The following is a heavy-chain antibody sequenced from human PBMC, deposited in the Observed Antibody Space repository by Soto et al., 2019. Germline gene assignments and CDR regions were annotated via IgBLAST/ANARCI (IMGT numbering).Heavy chain of an antibody. Sequence: PGGSLRLSCAASGITFRSFPMNWVRLAPGRGLEWVSYIGTSTSTIYYAASVRGRFTISRDNAKNSLYLQMDSLTDEDTAVYYCARGPGTGHLFDYWGQGTLVTVSS. V-gene: IGHV3-48*02. CDR2: IGTSTSTI. J-gene: IGHJ4*02. CDR3: ARGPGTGHLFDY. CDR1: GITFRSFP. D-gene: IGHD2-8*02.